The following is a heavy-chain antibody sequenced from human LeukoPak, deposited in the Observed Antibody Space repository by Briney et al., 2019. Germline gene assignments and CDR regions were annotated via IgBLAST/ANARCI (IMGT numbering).Heavy chain of an antibody. CDR1: GFTFSTYA. Sequence: GGSLRLSCAASGFTFSTYAMTWVRQAPGKGLEWVSGISGHGYTTHYADSVKGRFTISRDNSKNTLYLQMNSLRVDDTAVYYCARGHYRDTPGWGQGTLVTVST. D-gene: IGHD3-10*01. CDR2: ISGHGYTT. V-gene: IGHV3-23*01. CDR3: ARGHYRDTPG. J-gene: IGHJ4*02.